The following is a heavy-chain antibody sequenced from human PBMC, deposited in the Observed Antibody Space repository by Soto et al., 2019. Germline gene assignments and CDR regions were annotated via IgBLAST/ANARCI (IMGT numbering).Heavy chain of an antibody. CDR3: AKESIAVTGYYYYGMDV. CDR2: ISYDESNK. J-gene: IGHJ6*02. V-gene: IGHV3-30*18. CDR1: GFTISTYG. D-gene: IGHD6-19*01. Sequence: QVHLVESGGGVVQPGRSLRLSCAASGFTISTYGMHWVRQAPGKGLEWVAVISYDESNKYYGDSVEGRFTISKDNSKKTLYLQLNSLRTEDTAVYYCAKESIAVTGYYYYGMDVWGQGTTVTVSS.